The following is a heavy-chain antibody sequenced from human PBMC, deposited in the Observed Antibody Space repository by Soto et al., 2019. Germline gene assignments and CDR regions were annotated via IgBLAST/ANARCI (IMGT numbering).Heavy chain of an antibody. D-gene: IGHD2-21*02. J-gene: IGHJ6*02. Sequence: SGPTLVNPTQTLTLTCTFSGLSLSTSGVAVGWIRQPPGKALEWLALIYWDDDKRYSPSLKSRVTITKDTSKNQVVLTMTNMDPVDTATYYCAHSRCGGDCLRSYSSHYYYGMDVWGQGTTVTVSS. CDR3: AHSRCGGDCLRSYSSHYYYGMDV. CDR2: IYWDDDK. CDR1: GLSLSTSGVA. V-gene: IGHV2-5*02.